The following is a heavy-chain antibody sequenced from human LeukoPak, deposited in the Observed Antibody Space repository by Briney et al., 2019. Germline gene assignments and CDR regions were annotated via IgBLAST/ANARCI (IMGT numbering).Heavy chain of an antibody. V-gene: IGHV3-30*02. CDR3: ANDWNGGYRTSDY. D-gene: IGHD5-12*01. J-gene: IGHJ4*02. Sequence: GGSLRLSCAASGFTFSSYGMHWVRQAPGKGLEWVAFIRYDGSNKYYADSVKGRFTISRDNSKNTLYLQMNSLRAEDTAVYYCANDWNGGYRTSDYWGQGTLVTVSS. CDR2: IRYDGSNK. CDR1: GFTFSSYG.